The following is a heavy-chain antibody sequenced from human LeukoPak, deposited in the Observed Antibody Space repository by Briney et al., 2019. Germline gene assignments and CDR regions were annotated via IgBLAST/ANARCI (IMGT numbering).Heavy chain of an antibody. CDR1: GFTFSSYS. V-gene: IGHV3-21*01. D-gene: IGHD1-14*01. CDR3: AREKDRRLLLNAFDI. J-gene: IGHJ3*02. Sequence: GGSLRLSCAASGFTFSSYSMNWVRKAPGKGLEWVSSISSSSSYIYYADSVKGRFTISRDNAKTSLYLQMNSLRAEDTAVYYCAREKDRRLLLNAFDIWGQGTMVTVSS. CDR2: ISSSSSYI.